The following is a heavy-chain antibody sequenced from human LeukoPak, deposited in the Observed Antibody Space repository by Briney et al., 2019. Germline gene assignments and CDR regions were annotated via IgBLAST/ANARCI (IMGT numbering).Heavy chain of an antibody. CDR1: GVSFSCYD. Sequence: SETLTLTCTVSGVSFSCYDWSWIRQPAGKGLEWVGHIYSSGSPKSNPSSKSHVTILVGTYKNQVSQKLSSVTAADPAMYYCARGSGPDYYYYTDVGGKGTTVTVSS. CDR2: IYSSGSP. V-gene: IGHV4-4*07. CDR3: ARGSGPDYYYYTDV. D-gene: IGHD2-15*01. J-gene: IGHJ6*03.